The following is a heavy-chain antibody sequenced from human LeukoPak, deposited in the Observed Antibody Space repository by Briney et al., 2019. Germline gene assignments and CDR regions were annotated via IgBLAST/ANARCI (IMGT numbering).Heavy chain of an antibody. CDR3: TTAGYSGYEFDY. V-gene: IGHV3-15*01. CDR2: IKSKTDGGTT. Sequence: KPGGSLRLSCAASGFTFSSYSMNWVRQAPGKGLEWVGRIKSKTDGGTTDYAAPVKGRFTISRDDSKNTLYLQMNSLKTEDTAVYYCTTAGYSGYEFDYWGQGTLVTVSS. J-gene: IGHJ4*02. CDR1: GFTFSSYS. D-gene: IGHD5-12*01.